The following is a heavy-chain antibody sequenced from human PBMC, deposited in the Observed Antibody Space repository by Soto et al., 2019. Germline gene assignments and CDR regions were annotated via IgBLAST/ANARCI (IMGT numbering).Heavy chain of an antibody. CDR2: IYYSGST. CDR3: ARFISWKLFDY. V-gene: IGHV4-31*03. CDR1: GGSISSGGYY. D-gene: IGHD6-13*01. Sequence: SETLSLTCTVSGGSISSGGYYWSWIRQHPGKGLEWIGYIYYSGSTYYNPSLKSRVTISVDTSKNQFSLKLSSVTAADTAVYYCARFISWKLFDYWGQGTLVTVS. J-gene: IGHJ4*02.